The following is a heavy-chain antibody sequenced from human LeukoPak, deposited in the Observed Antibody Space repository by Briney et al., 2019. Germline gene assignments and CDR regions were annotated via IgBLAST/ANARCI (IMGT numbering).Heavy chain of an antibody. D-gene: IGHD1-1*01. CDR2: ISSSSSYI. Sequence: GGSLRLSCAASGFTFSSYTMNWVRQAPGKGLEWVSSISSSSSYIYYADSVKGRFTISRDNAKNSLYLQMNSLRAEDTAVYYCASNAHVRLERRDYWGQGTLVTVSS. J-gene: IGHJ4*02. V-gene: IGHV3-21*01. CDR1: GFTFSSYT. CDR3: ASNAHVRLERRDY.